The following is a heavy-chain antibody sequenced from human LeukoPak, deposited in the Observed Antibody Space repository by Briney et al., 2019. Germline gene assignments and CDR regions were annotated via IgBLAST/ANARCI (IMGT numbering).Heavy chain of an antibody. V-gene: IGHV3-23*01. CDR1: GFTLSTNA. CDR2: ISGSGAST. CDR3: VSFYETY. D-gene: IGHD2/OR15-2a*01. J-gene: IGHJ4*02. Sequence: AGGSLRLSCLTSGFTLSTNAMSWVRQAPGKGLEWISGISGSGASTYYADSVKGRFTISKDNAKNTVYLQMNSLRAEDTAVYYCVSFYETYWGRGTLVTVSS.